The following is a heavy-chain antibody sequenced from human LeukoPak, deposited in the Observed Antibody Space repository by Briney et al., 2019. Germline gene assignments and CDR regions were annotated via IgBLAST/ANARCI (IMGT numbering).Heavy chain of an antibody. CDR1: GGTFSSYT. Sequence: ASVKVSCKASGGTFSSYTISWVRQAPGQGLEWMGRIIPILGIANYAQKFQGRVTITADKSTSTAYMELSSLRSEDTAVYYCARRDYHDSSGYYYGPYYYYMDVWGKGTTVTVSS. J-gene: IGHJ6*03. CDR3: ARRDYHDSSGYYYGPYYYYMDV. V-gene: IGHV1-69*02. CDR2: IIPILGIA. D-gene: IGHD3-22*01.